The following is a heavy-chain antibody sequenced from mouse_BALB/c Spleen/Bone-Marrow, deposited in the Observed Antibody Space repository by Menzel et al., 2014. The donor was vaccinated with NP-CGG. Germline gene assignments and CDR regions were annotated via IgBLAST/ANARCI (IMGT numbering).Heavy chain of an antibody. CDR2: IDPSDSYT. D-gene: IGHD1-1*01. Sequence: VQLVESGAELVKPGASVKLSCKASGYTFTSYWMHWVKQRPGQGLEWIGEIDPSDSYTNYNQKSKGKATLTVDKSSSTAYMQLSSLSSEDSAVYYCARDSITTVVATDYWGQGTPLTVSP. V-gene: IGHV1-69*02. J-gene: IGHJ2*01. CDR3: ARDSITTVVATDY. CDR1: GYTFTSYW.